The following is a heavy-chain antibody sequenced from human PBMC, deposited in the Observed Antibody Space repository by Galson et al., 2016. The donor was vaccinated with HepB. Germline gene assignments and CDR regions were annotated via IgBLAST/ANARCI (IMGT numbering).Heavy chain of an antibody. D-gene: IGHD4-17*01. V-gene: IGHV3-30-3*01. Sequence: SLRLSCAASGFTFSTYVLHWVRQAPGKGLEWLADISYDGNNKYYADSVKGRFTISRDNSKNTLYLQMDSLRAEDTAVYYCATSYGDNYYRYFDYWGQGTRVTISS. CDR1: GFTFSTYV. CDR3: ATSYGDNYYRYFDY. J-gene: IGHJ4*02. CDR2: ISYDGNNK.